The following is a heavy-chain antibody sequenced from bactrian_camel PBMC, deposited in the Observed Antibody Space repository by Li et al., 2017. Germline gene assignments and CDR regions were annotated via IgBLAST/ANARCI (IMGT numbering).Heavy chain of an antibody. Sequence: QVQLVESGGGSVQAGGSLRLSCVASGYTYCMGWFRQYPGKEREGVAIIDTDGSTFYADSVAGRFTISQDTPKNTVYLQMNSLKPEDTAMYYCAAAEAGRGTWPDDDGYWGQGTQVTVSP. D-gene: IGHD3*01. CDR3: AAAEAGRGTWPDDDGY. CDR1: GYTYC. CDR2: IIDTDGST. V-gene: IGHV3S63*01. J-gene: IGHJ6*01.